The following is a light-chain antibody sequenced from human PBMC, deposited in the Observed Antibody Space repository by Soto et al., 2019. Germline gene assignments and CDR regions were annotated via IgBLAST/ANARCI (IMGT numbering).Light chain of an antibody. Sequence: QSALTQPASVSGSPGQSITISCTGTSSDVGGYNYVSWYQQHPGKAPKLMIYDVSNRPSGVSNRFSGSKSGNTASLTISGLQAEDEADYYCISYTRSSTLDVVFGGGTQLTVL. J-gene: IGLJ2*01. CDR3: ISYTRSSTLDVV. CDR1: SSDVGGYNY. CDR2: DVS. V-gene: IGLV2-14*01.